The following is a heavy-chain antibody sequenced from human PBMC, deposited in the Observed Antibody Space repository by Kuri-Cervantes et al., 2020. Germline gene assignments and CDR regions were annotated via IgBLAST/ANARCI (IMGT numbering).Heavy chain of an antibody. CDR2: IKSKTDGGTT. CDR3: IATAHYYDSGSLFMDV. CDR1: GFTFSNAW. J-gene: IGHJ6*02. V-gene: IGHV3-15*01. D-gene: IGHD3-10*01. Sequence: GESLKISCAASGFTFSNAWMSWVRQAPGKGLEWVGRIKSKTDGGTTNYAASVKGRFTISRDDSKNTLYLQMTSLRTEDTAIYYCIATAHYYDSGSLFMDVWGQGTTVTVSS.